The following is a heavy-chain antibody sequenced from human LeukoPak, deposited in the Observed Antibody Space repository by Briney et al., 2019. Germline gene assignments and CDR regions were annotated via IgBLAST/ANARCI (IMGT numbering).Heavy chain of an antibody. V-gene: IGHV1-69*05. D-gene: IGHD1-26*01. J-gene: IGHJ4*02. CDR2: IIPTFGTA. CDR3: ARVAVGASYFDY. CDR1: GGTFSSYA. Sequence: SVKVSCKASGGTFSSYAISWVRQAPGQGLEWMGRIIPTFGTANYAQKFQGRVTITTDESTSTANMELSSLRSEDTAVYYCARVAVGASYFDYWGQGTLVTVSS.